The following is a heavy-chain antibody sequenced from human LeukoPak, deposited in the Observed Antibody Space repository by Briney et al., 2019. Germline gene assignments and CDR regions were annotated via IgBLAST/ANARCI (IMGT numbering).Heavy chain of an antibody. CDR1: GFTFSSYW. CDR2: INSDGSST. V-gene: IGHV3-74*01. J-gene: IGHJ6*03. CDR3: ARDREPDYYYMDV. Sequence: GGSLRLSCSAAGFTFSSYWMHWVRQAPGKGLVWVSRINSDGSSTSYADSVKGRFTISRDNAKNTLYLQMNSLRAEDTAVYYCARDREPDYYYMDVWGKGTTVTVSS.